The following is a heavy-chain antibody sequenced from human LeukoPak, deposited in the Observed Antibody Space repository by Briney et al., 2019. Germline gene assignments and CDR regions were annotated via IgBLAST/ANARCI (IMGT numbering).Heavy chain of an antibody. J-gene: IGHJ3*02. D-gene: IGHD3-9*01. Sequence: GGSLRLSCAASGFTFIGSAVHWVRQASGKGLEWVGRIRSKPNSYATAYGAALKGRFTISRDDSKNTAYLQMNSLKTEDTAVYYCAKEVFYQAVAFDIWGQGTMVTVSS. V-gene: IGHV3-73*01. CDR2: IRSKPNSYAT. CDR3: AKEVFYQAVAFDI. CDR1: GFTFIGSA.